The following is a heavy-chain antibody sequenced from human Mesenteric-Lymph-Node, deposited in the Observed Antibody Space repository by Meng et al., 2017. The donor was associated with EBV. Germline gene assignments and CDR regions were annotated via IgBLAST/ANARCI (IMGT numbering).Heavy chain of an antibody. CDR3: ARADSSGPWHFDY. CDR2: IYHNGNT. CDR1: HGSIRSSDW. J-gene: IGHJ4*02. D-gene: IGHD3-22*01. V-gene: IGHV4-4*02. Sequence: QVQVQGSGRGLVRPSGTLLLTCVFSHGSIRSSDWWSWVRQPPGKGLEWIGEIYHNGNTNYNPSLKSRVTISVDKSKNQFSLKLNSVTAADTAVYYCARADSSGPWHFDYWGQGTLVTVSS.